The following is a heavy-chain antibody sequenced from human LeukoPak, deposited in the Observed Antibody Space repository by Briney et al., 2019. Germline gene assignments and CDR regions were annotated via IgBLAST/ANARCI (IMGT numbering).Heavy chain of an antibody. V-gene: IGHV1-2*06. CDR3: ARRVGSSSGYSFDY. CDR2: INPNSGGT. Sequence: ASVKVSCKAPGYTFTDYYIHWVRQRQAPGQGLEWMGRINPNSGGTNYAQKFQGRVTMTRDTSISTAYMELSSLSSDDTAVYFCARRVGSSSGYSFDYWGQGTLVTVSS. CDR1: GYTFTDYY. D-gene: IGHD5-12*01. J-gene: IGHJ4*02.